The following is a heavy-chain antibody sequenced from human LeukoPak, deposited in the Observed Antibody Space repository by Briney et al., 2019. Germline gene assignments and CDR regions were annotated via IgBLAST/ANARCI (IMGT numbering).Heavy chain of an antibody. CDR2: IYSNGSA. V-gene: IGHV4-61*02. CDR3: AREFNS. J-gene: IGHJ4*02. Sequence: SETLSLTCTVSGGSINNIGLSYFWNWIRQPAGKGLEWIGLIYSNGSAKYSPSLRSRVTISRDMSKNQFSLRLGSVTAADTALYYCAREFNSWGQGTLVTVSS. CDR1: GGSINNIGLSYF.